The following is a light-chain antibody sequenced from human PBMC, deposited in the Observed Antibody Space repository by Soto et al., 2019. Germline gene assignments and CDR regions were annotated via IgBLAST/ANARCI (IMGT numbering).Light chain of an antibody. J-gene: IGKJ1*01. CDR3: QQSYSTRWT. V-gene: IGKV1-39*01. Sequence: DIQMTQSPSSLSASVADRVTITCRASQSIRRSLNWYQQKPGKAPKLLIYAASSLQSGVPSRFSGSGSGTDFTLTISSLQPEDFATYYCQQSYSTRWTFGQGTKVDIK. CDR1: QSIRRS. CDR2: AAS.